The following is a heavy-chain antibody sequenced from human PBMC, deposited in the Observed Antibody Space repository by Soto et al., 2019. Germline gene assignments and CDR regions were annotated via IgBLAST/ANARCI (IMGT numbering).Heavy chain of an antibody. Sequence: PGGSLRLSCAASGFTFSSYGMHWVRQAPGKGLEWVAVISYDGSNKYYADSVKGRFTISRDNSKNTLYLQMNSLRAEDTAVYYCAKGRRITMVRGVITFDYWGQGTLVTVSS. V-gene: IGHV3-30*18. D-gene: IGHD3-10*01. CDR1: GFTFSSYG. CDR3: AKGRRITMVRGVITFDY. J-gene: IGHJ4*02. CDR2: ISYDGSNK.